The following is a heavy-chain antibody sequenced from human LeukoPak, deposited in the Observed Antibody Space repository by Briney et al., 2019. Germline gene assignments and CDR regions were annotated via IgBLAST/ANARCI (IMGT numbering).Heavy chain of an antibody. CDR1: DGSISSYY. D-gene: IGHD2-21*02. J-gene: IGHJ6*03. CDR3: ARVTCGGDCRGHYYYYYMDV. Sequence: TSETLSLTCTVSDGSISSYYWSWIRQPAGKGLEWIGRIYTSGSTNYNPSLKSRVTMSVDMSKNQFSLKLSFVTAADTAVYYCARVTCGGDCRGHYYYYYMDVWGKGTTVTISS. CDR2: IYTSGST. V-gene: IGHV4-4*07.